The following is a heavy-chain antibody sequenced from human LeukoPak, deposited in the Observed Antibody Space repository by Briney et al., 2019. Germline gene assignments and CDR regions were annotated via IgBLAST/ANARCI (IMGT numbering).Heavy chain of an antibody. CDR1: GGSFSGYY. J-gene: IGHJ3*02. V-gene: IGHV4-34*01. Sequence: SETLSLTCAVYGGSFSGYYWSWIRQPPGNGLEWIGEFNHSGSTNYNPSLKSRVTISVDTSKNQFSLKLSSVTAADTAVHYCARGLYYDFWSGYSTAFGIWGQGTMVTVSS. D-gene: IGHD3-3*01. CDR2: FNHSGST. CDR3: ARGLYYDFWSGYSTAFGI.